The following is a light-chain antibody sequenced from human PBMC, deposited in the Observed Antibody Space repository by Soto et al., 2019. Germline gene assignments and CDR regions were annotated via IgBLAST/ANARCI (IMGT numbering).Light chain of an antibody. CDR1: SSDVGGYNY. J-gene: IGLJ3*02. V-gene: IGLV2-14*01. CDR3: SSYTSSDWE. Sequence: QSALTQPASVSGSPGQSITISCTGTSSDVGGYNYVSWYQQHPGKAPKLMIYDVSNRPSGVSNRFSGSKSGNTASLTISGLQAEDEADYYCSSYTSSDWEFGGGTKLTVL. CDR2: DVS.